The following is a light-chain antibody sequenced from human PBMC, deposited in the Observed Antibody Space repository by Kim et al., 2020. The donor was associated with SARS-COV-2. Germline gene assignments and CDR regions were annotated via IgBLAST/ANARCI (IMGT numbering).Light chain of an antibody. CDR2: NNN. CDR1: RSNIGSNV. V-gene: IGLV1-44*01. Sequence: GQGVTIACSGGRSNIGSNVVSWYQHLPGTPPKLFIYNNNQRPSGVPDHFSASKSGTSASLAISGLQPEDEADYYCAAWDDSLNGAVFGGGTQLTVL. J-gene: IGLJ7*01. CDR3: AAWDDSLNGAV.